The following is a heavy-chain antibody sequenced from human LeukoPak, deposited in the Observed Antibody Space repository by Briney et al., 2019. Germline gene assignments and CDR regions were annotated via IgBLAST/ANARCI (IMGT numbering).Heavy chain of an antibody. Sequence: GGSLRLSCAASGFTFSSYAMSWVRQAPGKGLEWVSAISGSGGSTYYADSVKRRFTISRDNSKNTLYLQMNSLRAEDTAVYYCAKSVAVAGIFDYWGQGTLVTVSS. V-gene: IGHV3-23*01. CDR3: AKSVAVAGIFDY. CDR1: GFTFSSYA. D-gene: IGHD6-19*01. CDR2: ISGSGGST. J-gene: IGHJ4*02.